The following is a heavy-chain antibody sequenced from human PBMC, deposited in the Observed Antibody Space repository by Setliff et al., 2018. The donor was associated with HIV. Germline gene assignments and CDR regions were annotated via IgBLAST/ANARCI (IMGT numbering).Heavy chain of an antibody. CDR2: IYDRGYT. CDR1: GGSIMSDGYY. CDR3: AGMFFYGSGSKSDFDY. D-gene: IGHD3-10*01. Sequence: SETLSLTCTVSGGSIMSDGYYWNWIRQRPGKGLEWIGYIYDRGYTYYNPSLKSRVTTSIDTSQNQFSLRLSSVTVADTAVYYCAGMFFYGSGSKSDFDYWGQGTQVTVSS. J-gene: IGHJ4*02. V-gene: IGHV4-31*03.